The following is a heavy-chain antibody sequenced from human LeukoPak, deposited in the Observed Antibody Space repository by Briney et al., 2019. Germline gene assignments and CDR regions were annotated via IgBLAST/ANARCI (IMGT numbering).Heavy chain of an antibody. CDR1: GYTFTSYG. D-gene: IGHD2-2*01. CDR2: ISAYNGNT. CDR3: ARDPSIVVVPAAMPIDY. Sequence: ASVKVSCKASGYTFTSYGISWVRQAPGQGLEWMGWISAYNGNTNYAQKLQGRVTMTTDTSTSTAYMELRSLRSDDTAVYYYARDPSIVVVPAAMPIDYWGQGTLVTVSS. V-gene: IGHV1-18*01. J-gene: IGHJ4*02.